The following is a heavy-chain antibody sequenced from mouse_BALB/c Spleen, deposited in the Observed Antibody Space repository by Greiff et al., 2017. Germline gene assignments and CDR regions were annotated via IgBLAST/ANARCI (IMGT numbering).Heavy chain of an antibody. Sequence: DVKLVESGGGLVQPGGSRKLSCAASGFTFSSFGMHWVRQAPEKGLEWVAYISSGSSTIYYADTVKGRFTISRDNPKNTLFLQMTSLRSEDTAMYYCARLEDYAFDVWGAGTTVTVSS. CDR2: ISSGSSTI. D-gene: IGHD2-4*01. J-gene: IGHJ1*01. CDR1: GFTFSSFG. V-gene: IGHV5-17*02. CDR3: ARLEDYAFDV.